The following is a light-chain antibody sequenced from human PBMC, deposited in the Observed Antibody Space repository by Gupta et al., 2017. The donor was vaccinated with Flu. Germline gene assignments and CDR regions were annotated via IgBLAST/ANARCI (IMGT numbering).Light chain of an antibody. CDR3: PQQNSYPKT. CDR2: AAS. J-gene: IGKJ1*01. CDR1: QGIRND. V-gene: IGKV1-17*01. Sequence: IQMTQSPSSLSASVGDRVTITCRASQGIRNDLGWYQQKPGKAPKRLIYAASRVQSGGPSRFSGSGCATEFTLTISSRQPEDFANYYCPQQNSYPKTFGQGTXVEIK.